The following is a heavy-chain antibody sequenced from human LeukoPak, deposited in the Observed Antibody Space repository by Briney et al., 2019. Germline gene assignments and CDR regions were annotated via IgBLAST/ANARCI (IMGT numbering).Heavy chain of an antibody. J-gene: IGHJ3*02. V-gene: IGHV3-11*04. Sequence: PGGSLRLSCAASGFTFRDYYMSWIRQAPGKGLEWVSYISSSGSTIYYADSVKGRFTISRDNAKNSLYLQMNSLRAEDTAVYYCARVGVYCSSTSCYHAFDIWGQGTMVTVSS. CDR1: GFTFRDYY. CDR3: ARVGVYCSSTSCYHAFDI. CDR2: ISSSGSTI. D-gene: IGHD2-2*01.